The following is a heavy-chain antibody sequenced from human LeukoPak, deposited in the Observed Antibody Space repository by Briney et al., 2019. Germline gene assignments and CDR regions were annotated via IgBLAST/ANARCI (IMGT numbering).Heavy chain of an antibody. Sequence: ASVTVSCKASGYTFTGYYMHWVRQAPGQGLEWMGWINPNSGGTNYAQKFQGRVTMTRDTSISTAYMELNRLRSDDTAVYYCASGLYDILTGYSEARYYYYMDVWGKGTTVTVSS. J-gene: IGHJ6*03. V-gene: IGHV1-2*02. CDR2: INPNSGGT. CDR1: GYTFTGYY. CDR3: ASGLYDILTGYSEARYYYYMDV. D-gene: IGHD3-9*01.